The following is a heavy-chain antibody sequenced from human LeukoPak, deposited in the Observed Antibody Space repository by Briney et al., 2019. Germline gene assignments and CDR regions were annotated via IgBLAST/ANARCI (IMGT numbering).Heavy chain of an antibody. CDR3: ATSGGGEYSFDD. Sequence: GGSLRLSCADSGFTFSSYAMHWVRQAPGKGLEWVAVISNDGSNKYYADSVKGRFTISRDNSKNTLYLQMNSLRAEDTAFYYCATSGGGEYSFDDWGQGTLVTVSS. D-gene: IGHD2/OR15-2a*01. CDR2: ISNDGSNK. V-gene: IGHV3-30-3*01. J-gene: IGHJ4*02. CDR1: GFTFSSYA.